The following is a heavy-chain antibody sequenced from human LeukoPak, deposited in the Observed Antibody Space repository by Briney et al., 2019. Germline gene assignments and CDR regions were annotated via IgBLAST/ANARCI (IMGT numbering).Heavy chain of an antibody. D-gene: IGHD3-10*01. V-gene: IGHV1-8*03. CDR1: GYTFTSYD. Sequence: ASVKVSCKASGYTFTSYDINWVRQATGQGLEWMGWMNPNSGNTGYAQKFQGRVTITRNTSISTAYMELSSLRSEDTAVYYCARAYGSGSFRGYWGQGTLVTVSS. CDR3: ARAYGSGSFRGY. CDR2: MNPNSGNT. J-gene: IGHJ4*02.